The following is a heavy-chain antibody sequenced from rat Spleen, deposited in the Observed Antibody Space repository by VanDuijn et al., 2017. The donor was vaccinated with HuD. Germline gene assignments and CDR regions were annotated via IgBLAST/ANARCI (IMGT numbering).Heavy chain of an antibody. J-gene: IGHJ2*01. Sequence: QVQLKESGPGLVQPSQTLSLTCTVAGFSLTSYHVHWVRQPPGKGLEWMGVMWGAGDTSFNSALKSRLTIGRDTSKSQVFLKMNSLQTEDAATYYCARGYGSLYYFDYWGQGVMVTVSS. CDR2: MWGAGDT. CDR1: GFSLTSYH. D-gene: IGHD1-6*01. CDR3: ARGYGSLYYFDY. V-gene: IGHV2-32*01.